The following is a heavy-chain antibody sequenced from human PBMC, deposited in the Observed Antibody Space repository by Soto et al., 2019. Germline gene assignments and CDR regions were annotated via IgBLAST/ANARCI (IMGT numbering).Heavy chain of an antibody. D-gene: IGHD3-3*01. CDR1: GFTFSSYD. CDR3: ARASSDFWSGYYYYYMDV. V-gene: IGHV3-13*01. J-gene: IGHJ6*03. CDR2: IGTAGDT. Sequence: GGSLRLSCAASGFTFSSYDMHWVRQATGKGLEWVSAIGTAGDTYYPGSVKGRFTISRENAKNSLYLQMNSLGAGDTAVYYCARASSDFWSGYYYYYMDVWGKGTTVIVSS.